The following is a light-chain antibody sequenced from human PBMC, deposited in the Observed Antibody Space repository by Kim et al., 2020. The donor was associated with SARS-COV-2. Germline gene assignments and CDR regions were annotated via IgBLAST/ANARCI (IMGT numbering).Light chain of an antibody. CDR2: GAS. J-gene: IGKJ2*01. Sequence: EIVLTQSPGTLSLSPGDRATLSCRASQSVSSIYLAWYQQKPGQPPRLLINGASIRATGIPDRFSGSGSETDFTLTISRLEPEDFAVYYCQQSGSSHTFGQGTKLEIK. CDR1: QSVSSIY. V-gene: IGKV3-20*01. CDR3: QQSGSSHT.